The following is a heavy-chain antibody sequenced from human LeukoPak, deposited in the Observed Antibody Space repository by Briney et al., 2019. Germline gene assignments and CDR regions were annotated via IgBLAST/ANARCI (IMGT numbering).Heavy chain of an antibody. Sequence: SETLSLTCTVSGGSISSSRYYWGCIRQPPGKGLEWIGDIHYSGSTYYNPSLKSRVTISVDTSKNQFSLKLSSVTAADTAVYYCARLGYNIWAYDYWGQGTLVTVSS. D-gene: IGHD5-24*01. J-gene: IGHJ4*02. CDR1: GGSISSSRYY. CDR2: IHYSGST. CDR3: ARLGYNIWAYDY. V-gene: IGHV4-39*01.